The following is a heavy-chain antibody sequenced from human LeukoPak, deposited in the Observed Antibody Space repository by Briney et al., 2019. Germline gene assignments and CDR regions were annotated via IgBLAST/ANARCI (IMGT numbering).Heavy chain of an antibody. D-gene: IGHD3-10*01. Sequence: SETLSLTCAVYGGSFSGYYWSWIRQPPGKGLEWIGEINHSGSTNYNPSLKSRVTISVDTYKNQFSLKLSSVTAADTAVYYCAREGSELLWFGEFSYWGQGTLVTVSS. CDR2: INHSGST. CDR3: AREGSELLWFGEFSY. V-gene: IGHV4-34*01. J-gene: IGHJ4*02. CDR1: GGSFSGYY.